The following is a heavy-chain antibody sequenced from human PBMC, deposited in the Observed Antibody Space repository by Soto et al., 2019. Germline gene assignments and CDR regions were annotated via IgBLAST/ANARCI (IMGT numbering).Heavy chain of an antibody. CDR1: GGSISSGGYY. CDR2: IYYSGST. Sequence: QVQLQESGPGLVKPSQTLSLTCTVSGGSISSGGYYWSWIRQHPGKGLEWIGYIYYSGSTYYNPSPKCRVTISVDTSKNQFSLKLSSVTAADTAVYYCARAVVVPAAFDYWGQGTLVTVSS. D-gene: IGHD2-2*01. J-gene: IGHJ4*02. CDR3: ARAVVVPAAFDY. V-gene: IGHV4-31*03.